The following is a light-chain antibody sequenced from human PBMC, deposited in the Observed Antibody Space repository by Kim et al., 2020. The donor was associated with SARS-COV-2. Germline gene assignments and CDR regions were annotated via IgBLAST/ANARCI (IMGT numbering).Light chain of an antibody. CDR2: PPS. CDR3: QQLNSYPVT. J-gene: IGKJ4*01. V-gene: IGKV1-9*01. CDR1: QGISSF. Sequence: ASVGDRVTITCRASQGISSFLAWYQQKPGKAPKLMVYPPSTLQSGVPSRFSGSGSGTDFTLTISSLQPEDFATYYCQQLNSYPVTFGGGTKVDIK.